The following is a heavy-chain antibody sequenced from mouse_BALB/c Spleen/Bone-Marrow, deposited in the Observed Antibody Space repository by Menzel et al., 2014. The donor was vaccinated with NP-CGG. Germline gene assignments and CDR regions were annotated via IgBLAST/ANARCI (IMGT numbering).Heavy chain of an antibody. J-gene: IGHJ2*01. CDR2: ISSGGGNT. Sequence: DVKLVESGGGLVTPGGSLKLSCAASGFTFDSYNMSWVRRTPEKRLEWVATISSGGGNTYYPDSVKGRFTISRDNAKNNLYLQMSSLRSEDTALYYCVRREYDDYFDYWGQGTTLTVSS. D-gene: IGHD2-14*01. CDR3: VRREYDDYFDY. CDR1: GFTFDSYN. V-gene: IGHV5-9*03.